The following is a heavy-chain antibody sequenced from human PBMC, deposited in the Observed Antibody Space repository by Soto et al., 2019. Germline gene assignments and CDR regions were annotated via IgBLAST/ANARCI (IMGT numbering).Heavy chain of an antibody. CDR3: ARGLSARRTNWFDP. CDR1: GFTFSSYS. CDR2: ISSSSSYI. J-gene: IGHJ5*02. V-gene: IGHV3-21*01. Sequence: GGSLRLSCAASGFTFSSYSMNWVRQAPGKGLEWVSSISSSSSYIYYADSVKGRFTFSRDNAKNSLYLQMNSLRAEDTAVYYCARGLSARRTNWFDPWGQGTLVTVSS.